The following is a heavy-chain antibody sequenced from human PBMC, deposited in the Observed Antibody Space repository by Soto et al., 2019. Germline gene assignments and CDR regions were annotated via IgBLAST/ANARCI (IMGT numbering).Heavy chain of an antibody. D-gene: IGHD2-15*01. CDR2: IWYDGSNK. J-gene: IGHJ4*02. Sequence: QVQLVESGGGVVQPGRSLRLSCAASGFTFSSYGMHWVRQAPGKGLEWVAVIWYDGSNKYYADSVKGRFTISRDNSKNTLYLQMNSLRAEDTAVYYCARDPPEYCSGGSCDSGALDYWGQGTLVTVSS. CDR3: ARDPPEYCSGGSCDSGALDY. V-gene: IGHV3-33*01. CDR1: GFTFSSYG.